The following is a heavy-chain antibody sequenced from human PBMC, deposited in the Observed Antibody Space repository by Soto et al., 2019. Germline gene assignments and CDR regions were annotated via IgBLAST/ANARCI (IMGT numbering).Heavy chain of an antibody. V-gene: IGHV4-34*01. CDR2: INHSGST. Sequence: PSETLSLTCAVYGGSFSGYYWSWIRQPPGKGLEWIGEINHSGSTNYNPSLKSRVTISVDTSKNQFSLKLSSVTAADTAVYYCARGRGYCTNGVCPRFHYLYYFDYWGQGALVTVSS. CDR1: GGSFSGYY. D-gene: IGHD2-8*01. J-gene: IGHJ4*02. CDR3: ARGRGYCTNGVCPRFHYLYYFDY.